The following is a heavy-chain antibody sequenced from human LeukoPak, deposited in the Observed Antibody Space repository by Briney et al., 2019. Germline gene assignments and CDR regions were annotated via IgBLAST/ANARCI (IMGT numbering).Heavy chain of an antibody. Sequence: ASVKVSCKASGFTFTGYYMHWVRQAPGQGLEWMGWINPNSGNTGYAQKFQGRVTMTRNTSISTAYMELSSLRSEDTAVYYCAREGGYGSGSYRYYYMDVWGKGTTVTISS. CDR1: GFTFTGYY. CDR3: AREGGYGSGSYRYYYMDV. D-gene: IGHD3-10*01. J-gene: IGHJ6*03. CDR2: INPNSGNT. V-gene: IGHV1-8*02.